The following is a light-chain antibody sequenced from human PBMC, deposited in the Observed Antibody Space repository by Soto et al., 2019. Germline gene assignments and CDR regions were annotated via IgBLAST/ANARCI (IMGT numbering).Light chain of an antibody. CDR2: GAS. Sequence: EVMLTQSPGTLSLSPGERATLSCRASQSVSSNYLAWYQQKSGQAPRLLIYGASNRATGIPDRFSGSESGTDFTLTIRRLEPEEFAVYYCKQYDTSPWTFGQGTKVEFK. CDR3: KQYDTSPWT. V-gene: IGKV3-20*01. J-gene: IGKJ1*01. CDR1: QSVSSNY.